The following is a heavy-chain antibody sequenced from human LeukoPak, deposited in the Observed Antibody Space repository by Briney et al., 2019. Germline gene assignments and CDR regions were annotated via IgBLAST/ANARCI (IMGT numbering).Heavy chain of an antibody. CDR2: IYPSGST. CDR3: SRQATLLAGRLEAGGFDI. CDR1: GGSFSDQY. J-gene: IGHJ3*02. D-gene: IGHD3-3*01. V-gene: IGHV4-59*08. Sequence: SETLSHTCSVSGGSFSDQYGNCIRQSPGKGLEWIGYIYPSGSTDYNPSLKSRVTMSTDTSKDQISLKLTSVTAAYTAVYFCSRQATLLAGRLEAGGFDIWGRGTMVTVSS.